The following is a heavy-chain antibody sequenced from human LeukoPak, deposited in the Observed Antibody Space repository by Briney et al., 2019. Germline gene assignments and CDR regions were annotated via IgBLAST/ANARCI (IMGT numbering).Heavy chain of an antibody. D-gene: IGHD3-10*01. V-gene: IGHV4-61*02. CDR3: ARQGYYGSGSYTRFDY. CDR2: IYTSGST. Sequence: SQTLSLTCTVSGGSISSGSYYWSWIRQPAGKGLEWIGRIYTSGSTNYNPSLESRVTISVDTSKNQFSLKLSSVTAADTAVYYCARQGYYGSGSYTRFDYWGQGTLVTVSS. J-gene: IGHJ4*02. CDR1: GGSISSGSYY.